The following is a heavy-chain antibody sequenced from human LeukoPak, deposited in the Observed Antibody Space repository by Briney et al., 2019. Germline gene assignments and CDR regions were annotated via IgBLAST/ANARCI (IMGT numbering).Heavy chain of an antibody. CDR2: ISGSGGST. V-gene: IGHV3-23*01. Sequence: PGGSLRLSCAASGFTFSSSAINWVRQAPGKGLEWVSAISGSGGSTYYADSVKGRFTISRDNSKNTLYFQMNSLRAEDTAVYYCARDMVRGLIVGWGQGTLVTVSS. D-gene: IGHD3-10*01. CDR1: GFTFSSSA. CDR3: ARDMVRGLIVG. J-gene: IGHJ4*02.